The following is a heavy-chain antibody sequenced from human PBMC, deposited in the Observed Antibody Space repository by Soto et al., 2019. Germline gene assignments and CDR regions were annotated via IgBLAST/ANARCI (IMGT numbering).Heavy chain of an antibody. CDR1: GGSISGYY. D-gene: IGHD6-13*01. CDR2: IHYSGST. Sequence: VQLQESGPGLVKPSETLSLTCTVSGGSISGYYWSWIRQSPGKGLEWIGYIHYSGSTNYNPSLKSRVTISVDTSKNHLSLELSSVTAADTAVYYCARGSAAGTKSPFDYWGQGTLVTVSS. CDR3: ARGSAAGTKSPFDY. V-gene: IGHV4-59*01. J-gene: IGHJ4*02.